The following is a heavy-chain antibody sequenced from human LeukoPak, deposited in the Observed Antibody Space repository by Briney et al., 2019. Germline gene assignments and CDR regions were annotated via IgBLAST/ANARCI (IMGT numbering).Heavy chain of an antibody. CDR1: GTSISSYY. D-gene: IGHD1-26*01. J-gene: IGHJ4*02. CDR3: ARAVVGATAGIDY. V-gene: IGHV4-59*08. Sequence: SETLSLTCTASGTSISSYYWSWIRQPPGKGLEWIAYFAYSGTSNYNPSLKSRVTFSVDTSKNQFSLKLSSVTAADTAVYYCARAVVGATAGIDYWGQGTLVTVSS. CDR2: FAYSGTS.